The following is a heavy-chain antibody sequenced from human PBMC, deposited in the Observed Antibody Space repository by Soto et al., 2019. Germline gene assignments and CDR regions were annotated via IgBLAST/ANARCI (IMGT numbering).Heavy chain of an antibody. D-gene: IGHD3-10*01. CDR3: ARGFYGYGSGSYCKN. J-gene: IGHJ4*02. CDR1: GFTFSSYW. CDR2: IKQDGSEK. Sequence: GGSLRLSCAASGFTFSSYWMSWVRQAPGKGLEWVANIKQDGSEKYYVDSVKGRFTISRDNAKNSLYLQMNSLRAEDTAVYYCARGFYGYGSGSYCKNWGQGTLVTVSS. V-gene: IGHV3-7*01.